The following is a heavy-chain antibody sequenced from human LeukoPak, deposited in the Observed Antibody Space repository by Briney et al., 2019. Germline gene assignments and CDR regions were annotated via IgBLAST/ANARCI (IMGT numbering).Heavy chain of an antibody. CDR3: AKVGLRLGGDY. CDR1: GFVFSSYA. V-gene: IGHV3-23*01. J-gene: IGHJ4*02. D-gene: IGHD4-17*01. Sequence: GGSLRLSCAASGFVFSSYAMSWVRQAPGKGLEWVSTLSDSGGKTYYADSVKGRFTVSRDNSKITLYLQMNSLRAEDTAVYYCAKVGLRLGGDYWGQGTLVTVSS. CDR2: LSDSGGKT.